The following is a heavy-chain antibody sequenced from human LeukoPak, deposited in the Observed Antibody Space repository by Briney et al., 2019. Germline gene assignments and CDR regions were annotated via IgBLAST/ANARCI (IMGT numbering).Heavy chain of an antibody. CDR2: IYYSGST. Sequence: PSETLSHTCTVSGGSISSSSYYWSWIRQPPGKGLEWIGYIYYSGSTNYNPSLKSRVTISVDTSKNQFSLKLSSVTAADTAVYYCARDSLGIAAAAPGAFDIWGHGTMGTVSS. CDR1: GGSISSSSYY. J-gene: IGHJ3*02. D-gene: IGHD6-13*01. V-gene: IGHV4-61*01. CDR3: ARDSLGIAAAAPGAFDI.